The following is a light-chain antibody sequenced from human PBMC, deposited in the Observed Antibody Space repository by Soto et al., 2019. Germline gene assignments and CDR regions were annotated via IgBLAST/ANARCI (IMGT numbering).Light chain of an antibody. Sequence: QSALTQPPSASGSPGQSVAISCTGTSSDVGAYNYVSWYQQHPGKAPKLIIYEVNKRPSGVPDRFSGSKSGNTASLTVSGLQAEDEADYYCSSHAACGVFGGGTKLTVL. CDR2: EVN. CDR1: SSDVGAYNY. J-gene: IGLJ3*02. V-gene: IGLV2-8*01. CDR3: SSHAACGV.